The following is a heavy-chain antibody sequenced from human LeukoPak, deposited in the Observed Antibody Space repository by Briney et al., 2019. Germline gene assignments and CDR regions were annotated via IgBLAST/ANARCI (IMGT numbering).Heavy chain of an antibody. J-gene: IGHJ4*02. CDR2: SNAGNGNT. CDR1: EYTFTSYT. V-gene: IGHV1-3*01. CDR3: ARSSRGEWFGELSLGY. D-gene: IGHD3-10*01. Sequence: ASVKVSCKASEYTFTSYTMHWVRQAPGQRLEWMGWSNAGNGNTKYSQKFQGRVTITRDTSASTAYMELSSLRSEDTAVYYCARSSRGEWFGELSLGYWGQGTLVTVSS.